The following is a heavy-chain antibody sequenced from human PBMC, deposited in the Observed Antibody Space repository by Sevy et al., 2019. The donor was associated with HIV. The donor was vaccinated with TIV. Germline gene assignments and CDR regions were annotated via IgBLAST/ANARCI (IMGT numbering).Heavy chain of an antibody. Sequence: GWSLILSCAASGFTFSNYAINWVRQAPGKGLEWVSRISGSGDSTFYADSVKGRFTISRDNSKNTVHLQMNSLRVEDTAVYYCAKVVVPADIDPFYYYAYGMDVWGQGTTVTVSS. D-gene: IGHD2-2*01. J-gene: IGHJ6*02. V-gene: IGHV3-23*01. CDR1: GFTFSNYA. CDR2: ISGSGDST. CDR3: AKVVVPADIDPFYYYAYGMDV.